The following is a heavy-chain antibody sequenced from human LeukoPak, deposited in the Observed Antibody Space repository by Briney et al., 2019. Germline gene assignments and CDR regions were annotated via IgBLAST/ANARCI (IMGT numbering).Heavy chain of an antibody. V-gene: IGHV4-34*01. CDR3: ARGLPFWSGYYRNYYYYGMDV. Sequence: SETLSLTCAVYGGSFSGYYWSWIRQPPGKGLEWIGEINHSGSTNYNPSLKSRVTISVDTSKNQFSLKLSSVTAADTAVYYCARGLPFWSGYYRNYYYYGMDVWGQGTTVTVSS. J-gene: IGHJ6*02. CDR2: INHSGST. D-gene: IGHD3-3*01. CDR1: GGSFSGYY.